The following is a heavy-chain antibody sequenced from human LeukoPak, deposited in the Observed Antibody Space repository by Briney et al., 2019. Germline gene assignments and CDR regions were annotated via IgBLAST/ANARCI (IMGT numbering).Heavy chain of an antibody. CDR1: GYSISSGYY. CDR2: IYHSGST. Sequence: SETLSLTCAVSGYSISSGYYWGWIRQPPGKGLEWIGSIYHSGSTYYNPSLKSRVTISVDTSKNQFSLKLSSVTAADTAVYYCARATSNSYNWFDPWGQGTLVTVSS. J-gene: IGHJ5*02. D-gene: IGHD6-6*01. V-gene: IGHV4-38-2*01. CDR3: ARATSNSYNWFDP.